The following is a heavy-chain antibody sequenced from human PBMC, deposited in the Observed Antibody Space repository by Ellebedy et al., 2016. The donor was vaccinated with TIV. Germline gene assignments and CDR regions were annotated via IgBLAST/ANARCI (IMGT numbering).Heavy chain of an antibody. CDR1: GYTLVESS. D-gene: IGHD3-10*01. CDR3: ARDRGTMVRGLFPGPY. J-gene: IGHJ4*02. V-gene: IGHV1-24*01. Sequence: AASVKVSCKVSGYTLVESSMHWVRQAPGKGLEWMGGFDPEDGKTIYAQKLQGRVTMTEDTSTDTAYMELRSLRSDDTAVYYCARDRGTMVRGLFPGPYWGQGTLVTVSS. CDR2: FDPEDGKT.